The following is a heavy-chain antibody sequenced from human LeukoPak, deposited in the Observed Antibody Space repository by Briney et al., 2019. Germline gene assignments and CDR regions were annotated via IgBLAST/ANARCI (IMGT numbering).Heavy chain of an antibody. CDR2: IYYSGST. CDR3: ARRDTYYYDSSGYMGAFDI. D-gene: IGHD3-22*01. V-gene: IGHV4-59*01. J-gene: IGHJ3*02. CDR1: GSSISSYY. Sequence: SETLSLTCTVSGSSISSYYWSWIRQPPGKGLEWIGYIYYSGSTNYNPSLKSRVTISVDTSKNQFSLKLSSVTAADTAVYYCARRDTYYYDSSGYMGAFDIWGQGTMVTVSS.